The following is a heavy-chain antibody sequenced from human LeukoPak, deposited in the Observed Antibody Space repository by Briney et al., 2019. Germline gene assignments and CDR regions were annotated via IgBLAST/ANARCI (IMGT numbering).Heavy chain of an antibody. CDR3: ARGSLGLTLDY. CDR1: GGSISSGGYS. CDR2: IYYSGST. J-gene: IGHJ4*02. Sequence: SETLSLTCTVSGGSISSGGYSWSWIRQHPGKGLEWIGYIYYSGSTYYNPSLKSRVTISVDTSKNQFSLKLSSVTAADTAVYYCARGSLGLTLDYWGQGTLVTVSS. V-gene: IGHV4-31*03.